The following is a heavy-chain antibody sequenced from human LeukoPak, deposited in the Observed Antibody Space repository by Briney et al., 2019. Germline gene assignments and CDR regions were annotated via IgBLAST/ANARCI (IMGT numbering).Heavy chain of an antibody. CDR1: GFTFDDYA. V-gene: IGHV3-43*02. D-gene: IGHD1-7*01. J-gene: IGHJ4*02. CDR3: AKDISNWNSRHFDY. CDR2: ISGNGGNT. Sequence: PGGSLRLSCAASGFTFDDYAMHWVRQVPGKGPEGVSLISGNGGNTYYADSVKGRFPISRDNSKNSLYLQMNSLRTEDTALYYCAKDISNWNSRHFDYWGQGTLVTASS.